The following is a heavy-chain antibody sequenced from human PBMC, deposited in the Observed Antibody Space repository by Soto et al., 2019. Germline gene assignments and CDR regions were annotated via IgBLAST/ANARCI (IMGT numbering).Heavy chain of an antibody. V-gene: IGHV3-53*01. D-gene: IGHD3-22*01. Sequence: GGSLRLSCAASGFTVSSKYMSWVRQAPGKGLEWVSVIHSDGSTSYADSVKGRFTISRDNSKNTLSLQMNSLRDEDTAVYYCARADHDSSGYNSIDYWGQGTLVTVSS. CDR3: ARADHDSSGYNSIDY. CDR2: IHSDGST. J-gene: IGHJ4*02. CDR1: GFTVSSKY.